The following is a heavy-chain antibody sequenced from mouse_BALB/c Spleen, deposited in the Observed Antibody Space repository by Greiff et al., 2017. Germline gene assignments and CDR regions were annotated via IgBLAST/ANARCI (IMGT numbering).Heavy chain of an antibody. Sequence: VQLQQSGPGLVQPSQSLSITCTVSGFSLTSYGVNWVRQPPGKGLEWLGMIWGDGSTDYNSALKSRLSISKDNSKSQVFLKMNSLQTDDTARYYCARDVYDGYYPYAMDYWGQGTSVTVSS. CDR2: IWGDGST. CDR3: ARDVYDGYYPYAMDY. D-gene: IGHD2-3*01. J-gene: IGHJ4*01. V-gene: IGHV2-6-7*01. CDR1: GFSLTSYG.